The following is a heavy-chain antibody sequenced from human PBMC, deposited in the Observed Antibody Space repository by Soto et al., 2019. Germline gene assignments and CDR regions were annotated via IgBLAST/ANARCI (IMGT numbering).Heavy chain of an antibody. CDR2: IWYDGSNK. V-gene: IGHV3-33*01. CDR1: GFTFSSYG. Sequence: QVQLVESGGGVVQPGRSLRLSCAASGFTFSSYGMHWVRQAPGKGLAWVAVIWYDGSNKYYADSVKGRFTISRDNSKNTLYLQMNSLRAEDTAVYYCAREGGGYSYPLDDAFDIWGQGTMVTVSS. J-gene: IGHJ3*02. CDR3: AREGGGYSYPLDDAFDI. D-gene: IGHD5-18*01.